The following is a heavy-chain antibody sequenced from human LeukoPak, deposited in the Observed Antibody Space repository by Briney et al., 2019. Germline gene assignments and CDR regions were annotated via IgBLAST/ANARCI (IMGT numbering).Heavy chain of an antibody. CDR2: ICGSGDIT. CDR1: GFTFSSYA. Sequence: PGGSLRLSCAVSGFTFSSYAMSWVRQAPGKGPEWVSVICGSGDITYYADSVKGRFTVSRDDSENTLYLQMNSLRVEDTALYFSAKAPGGSCYASSDYWGQGTLVTVSS. D-gene: IGHD2-15*01. CDR3: AKAPGGSCYASSDY. J-gene: IGHJ4*02. V-gene: IGHV3-23*01.